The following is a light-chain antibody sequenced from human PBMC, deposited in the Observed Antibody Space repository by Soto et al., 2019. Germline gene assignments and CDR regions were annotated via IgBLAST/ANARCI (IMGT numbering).Light chain of an antibody. J-gene: IGKJ1*01. CDR2: AAS. CDR3: QKYNGAPQT. Sequence: DIQMTQPPSSLSASVGDRVTITCRASQDISSFLAWYQQNPGKVPKLLIYAASTLQSGVPSRFSGSGSGTDFTLPISSLQPEDFATYFCQKYNGAPQTFGQGPKVDIK. CDR1: QDISSF. V-gene: IGKV1-27*01.